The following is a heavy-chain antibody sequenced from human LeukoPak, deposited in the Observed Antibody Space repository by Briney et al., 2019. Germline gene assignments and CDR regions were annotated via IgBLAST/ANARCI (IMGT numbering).Heavy chain of an antibody. Sequence: ASVKVSCKASGYTFTSYYMHWVRQAPGQGLEWMGIINPSGGSTSYAQKFQGRVTMTGDTSTSTVYMELSSLRSEDTAVYYCARGHIAAAGTVWFDPWGQGTLVTVSS. CDR3: ARGHIAAAGTVWFDP. J-gene: IGHJ5*02. D-gene: IGHD6-13*01. V-gene: IGHV1-46*01. CDR1: GYTFTSYY. CDR2: INPSGGST.